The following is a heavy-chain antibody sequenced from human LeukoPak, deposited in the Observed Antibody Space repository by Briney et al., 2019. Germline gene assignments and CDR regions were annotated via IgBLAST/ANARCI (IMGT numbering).Heavy chain of an antibody. V-gene: IGHV3-11*05. J-gene: IGHJ4*02. Sequence: GGSLRLSCTASTFTFSDDYMGWIRQAPGKGPEWVSSISPGSSYKFCADSVEGRFTISRDDAKNSVYLQMNNLRVDDTAVYYCATERLGIFEFWGQGSLATVSS. D-gene: IGHD3-3*01. CDR3: ATERLGIFEF. CDR1: TFTFSDDY. CDR2: ISPGSSYK.